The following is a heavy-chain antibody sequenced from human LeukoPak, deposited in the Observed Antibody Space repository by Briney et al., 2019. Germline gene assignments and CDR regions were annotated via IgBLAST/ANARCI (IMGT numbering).Heavy chain of an antibody. CDR1: GFTFSSYA. CDR2: ISGSGGST. V-gene: IGHV3-23*01. J-gene: IGHJ4*02. D-gene: IGHD6-19*01. CDR3: AKGRRYSSGWYLDY. Sequence: GGSLRLSCAASGFTFSSYAMSWVRQAPGKGLEWVSAISGSGGSTYYADSVKGRCTISRDNSKNTLYLQMNSLRAEDTAVYYCAKGRRYSSGWYLDYWGQGTLVTVSS.